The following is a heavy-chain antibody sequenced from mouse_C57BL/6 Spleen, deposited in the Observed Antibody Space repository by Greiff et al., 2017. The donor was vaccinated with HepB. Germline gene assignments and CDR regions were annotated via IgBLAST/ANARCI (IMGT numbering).Heavy chain of an antibody. CDR3: AIGDYDTAY. CDR2: IHPSDSDT. D-gene: IGHD2-4*01. CDR1: GYTFTSYW. Sequence: VQGVESGAELVKPGASVKVSCKASGYTFTSYWMHWVKQRPGQGLEWIGRIHPSDSDTNYNQKFKGKATLTVDKSSSTAYMQLSSLTSEDSAVYYCAIGDYDTAYWGQGTLVTVSA. J-gene: IGHJ3*01. V-gene: IGHV1-74*01.